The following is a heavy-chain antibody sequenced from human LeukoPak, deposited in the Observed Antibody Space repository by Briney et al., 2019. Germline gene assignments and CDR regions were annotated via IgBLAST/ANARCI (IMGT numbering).Heavy chain of an antibody. D-gene: IGHD6-13*01. CDR3: ARVRKPIAAAAPLDY. CDR2: INPNSGGT. CDR1: GYTFAGYY. V-gene: IGHV1-2*02. Sequence: ASVKVSCKASGYTFAGYYMHWVRQAPGQGLEWMGWINPNSGGTNYAQKFQGRVTMTRDTSISTAYMELSRLRSDDTAVYYCARVRKPIAAAAPLDYWGQGTLVTVSS. J-gene: IGHJ4*02.